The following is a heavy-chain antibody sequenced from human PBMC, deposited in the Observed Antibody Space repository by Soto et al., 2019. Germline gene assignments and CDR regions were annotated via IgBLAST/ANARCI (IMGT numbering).Heavy chain of an antibody. D-gene: IGHD2-2*02. V-gene: IGHV4-31*03. Sequence: QVQLQESGPGLVKPSQTLSLTCTVSGGSISSGGYYWSWIRQHPGKGLEWIGYIYYSGSTYYNPSLKGRVTISVDTSKNQFSLKLSSVTAADTAVYYCARDRGWYCSSTSCYKRGYYYYGMDVWGQGTTVTVSS. J-gene: IGHJ6*02. CDR2: IYYSGST. CDR3: ARDRGWYCSSTSCYKRGYYYYGMDV. CDR1: GGSISSGGYY.